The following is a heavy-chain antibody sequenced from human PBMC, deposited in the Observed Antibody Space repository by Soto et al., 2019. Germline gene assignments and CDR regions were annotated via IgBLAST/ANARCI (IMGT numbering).Heavy chain of an antibody. CDR3: ARHSSSRGRAPDP. J-gene: IGHJ5*02. Sequence: QVQLVQSGAEVKKPGSSVKVSCKASGGTFSSYTISWVRQAPGQGLEWMGRIIPILGIANYAQKFQGRVTITADKSTSTAYMELSSLRSEDTAVYYCARHSSSRGRAPDPWCQGTLVTVSS. D-gene: IGHD6-13*01. CDR2: IIPILGIA. CDR1: GGTFSSYT. V-gene: IGHV1-69*02.